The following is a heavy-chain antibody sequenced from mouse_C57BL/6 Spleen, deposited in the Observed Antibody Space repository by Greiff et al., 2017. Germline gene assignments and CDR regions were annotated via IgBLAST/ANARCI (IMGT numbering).Heavy chain of an antibody. Sequence: EVKVVESGGGLVQSGRSLRLSCATSGFTFSDFYMEWVRQAPGKGLEWIAASRNKANDYTTEYSASVKGRFIDSRDTSQSIIYLQMKALRAGDTAIYYSARDAAYYRNGDWYFDVWGTGTTVTVSS. D-gene: IGHD2-10*01. CDR2: SRNKANDYTT. J-gene: IGHJ1*03. CDR3: ARDAAYYRNGDWYFDV. V-gene: IGHV7-1*01. CDR1: GFTFSDFY.